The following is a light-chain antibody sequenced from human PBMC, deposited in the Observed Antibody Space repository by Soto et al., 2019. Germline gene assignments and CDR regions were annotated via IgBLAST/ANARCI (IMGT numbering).Light chain of an antibody. CDR1: SSDVGGYNY. Sequence: QSALTQPRSVSGSPGQSVTISCTGTSSDVGGYNYVSWYQQHPGKAPKLMIYDVSKRPSGVPDRFSGSKSGNTASLTISGLQAEDEADYYCCSYAGSYTLFGGGTNRTVL. CDR3: CSYAGSYTL. CDR2: DVS. J-gene: IGLJ3*02. V-gene: IGLV2-11*01.